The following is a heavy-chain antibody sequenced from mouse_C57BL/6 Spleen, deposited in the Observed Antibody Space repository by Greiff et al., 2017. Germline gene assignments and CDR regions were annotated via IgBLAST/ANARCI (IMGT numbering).Heavy chain of an antibody. J-gene: IGHJ4*01. CDR2: IYPSDSET. Sequence: VQLQQPGAELVRPGSSVKLSCKASGYTFTSYWMDWVKQRPGQGLEWIGNIYPSDSETHYNQKFKDKATLTVDKSSSTAYMQLSSLTSEDSAVYYCARWGTGLYAMDYWGQGTSVTVSS. CDR1: GYTFTSYW. CDR3: ARWGTGLYAMDY. D-gene: IGHD2-14*01. V-gene: IGHV1-61*01.